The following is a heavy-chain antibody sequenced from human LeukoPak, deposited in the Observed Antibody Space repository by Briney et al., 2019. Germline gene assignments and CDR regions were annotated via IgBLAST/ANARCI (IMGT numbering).Heavy chain of an antibody. V-gene: IGHV3-23*01. D-gene: IGHD3-10*01. Sequence: GGSLRLSCAASGFTFSTYGMTWVRQAPGKGLEWVSDIGISSDSTYYADSVKGRFTISRGNSKNTLYLQMNSLRAEDTAVYYCAKRALYGSGTYYFDCWGQGTLVTVSS. CDR1: GFTFSTYG. J-gene: IGHJ4*02. CDR3: AKRALYGSGTYYFDC. CDR2: IGISSDST.